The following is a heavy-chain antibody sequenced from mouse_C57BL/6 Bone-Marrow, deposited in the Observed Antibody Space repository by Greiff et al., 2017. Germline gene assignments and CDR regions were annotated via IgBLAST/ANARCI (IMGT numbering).Heavy chain of an antibody. V-gene: IGHV2-9*01. CDR3: AKHVYYDYDGWLAY. CDR2: IWGGGRT. Sequence: VKLVESGPGLVAPSQSLSITCTVSGLSLTSYGVDWVRQPPGKGLEWLGVIWGGGRTNYNSAIMSRLSISKDNSKRQVFLKMNSLQTDDTAMYYCAKHVYYDYDGWLAYWGQATLVTVSA. CDR1: GLSLTSYG. D-gene: IGHD2-4*01. J-gene: IGHJ3*01.